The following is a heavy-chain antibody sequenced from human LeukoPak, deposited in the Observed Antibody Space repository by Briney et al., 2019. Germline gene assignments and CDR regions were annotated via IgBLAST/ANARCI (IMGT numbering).Heavy chain of an antibody. J-gene: IGHJ4*02. D-gene: IGHD3-3*01. CDR1: GFTFSSFV. CDR2: ITGGGGTT. CDR3: AKKSPIFGVVIPLFDY. Sequence: PGGSLRLSCAASGFTFSSFVMSWVRQAPGKGLEWVSGITGGGGTTYYADSVKGRFTISRDNSKNTLYLQMHSLRADDTAVYYCAKKSPIFGVVIPLFDYWGQGILVTVSS. V-gene: IGHV3-23*01.